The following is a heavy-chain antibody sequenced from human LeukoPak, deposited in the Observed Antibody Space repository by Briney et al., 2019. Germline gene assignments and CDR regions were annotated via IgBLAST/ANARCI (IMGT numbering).Heavy chain of an antibody. D-gene: IGHD6-13*01. V-gene: IGHV1-46*01. CDR3: ARDREDSKNTYSSSWYWPPYLTPQGDWYFDL. J-gene: IGHJ2*01. CDR2: INPSGGST. CDR1: GYTFTSYY. Sequence: ASVKVSCKASGYTFTSYYMHWVRQAPGQGLEWMGIINPSGGSTSYAQKFQGRVTMTRDTSTSTVYMELSSLRSEDTAVYYCARDREDSKNTYSSSWYWPPYLTPQGDWYFDLWGRGTLVTVSS.